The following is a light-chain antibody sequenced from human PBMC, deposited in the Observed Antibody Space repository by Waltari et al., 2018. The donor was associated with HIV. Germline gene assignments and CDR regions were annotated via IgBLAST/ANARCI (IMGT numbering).Light chain of an antibody. CDR1: KLGDQY. CDR3: QAWDSSTENVV. V-gene: IGLV3-1*01. Sequence: SYELTQPPSVSVSPGQTASITCSGAKLGDQYAFWYQQKPGQSPVLVIYQDSKRPSGIPERFSGSNSGNTATLTISGTQAMDEADYYCQAWDSSTENVVFGGGTKLTVL. CDR2: QDS. J-gene: IGLJ2*01.